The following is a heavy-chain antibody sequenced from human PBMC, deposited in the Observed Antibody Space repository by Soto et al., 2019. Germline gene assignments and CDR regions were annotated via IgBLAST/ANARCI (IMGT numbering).Heavy chain of an antibody. CDR1: GGSFSGYC. V-gene: IGHV4-34*01. CDR2: INHSGST. D-gene: IGHD6-13*01. CDR3: ARGRVAGIAAAGRYYYYYGMDV. Sequence: QVQLQQWGAGLLKPSETLSLTCAVYGGSFSGYCWSWIRQPPGKGLEWIGEINHSGSTNYNPSLKSRVTISVDTSKNQFSLKLSSVTAADTAVYYCARGRVAGIAAAGRYYYYYGMDVWGQGTTVTVSS. J-gene: IGHJ6*02.